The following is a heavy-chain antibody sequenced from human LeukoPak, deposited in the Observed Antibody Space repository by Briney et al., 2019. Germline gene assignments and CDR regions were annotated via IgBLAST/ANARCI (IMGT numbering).Heavy chain of an antibody. CDR1: GFTFSSYG. CDR3: ARGSFDYGDYEVRFDY. J-gene: IGHJ4*02. D-gene: IGHD4-17*01. Sequence: GGSLRLSCAASGFTFSSYGMHWVRQAPGKGLEWVAVISYDGSSKYYADSVKGRFTISRDNSKNTLYLQMSSLRAEDTAVYYCARGSFDYGDYEVRFDYWGQGTLVTVSS. V-gene: IGHV3-30*03. CDR2: ISYDGSSK.